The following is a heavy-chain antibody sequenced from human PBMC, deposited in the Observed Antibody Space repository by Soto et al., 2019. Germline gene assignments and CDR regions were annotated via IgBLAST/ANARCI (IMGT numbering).Heavy chain of an antibody. V-gene: IGHV3-11*06. CDR2: ISSSSSYT. Sequence: GGSLRLSCAASGFTFSDYYMSWIRQAPGKGLEWFSYISSSSSYTNYADSVKGRFTISRDNAKNSLYLQMNSLRAEDTAVYYCARGALQPLYYYHPTPGHPIDYWGQGTLVTVSS. CDR3: ARGALQPLYYYHPTPGHPIDY. CDR1: GFTFSDYY. J-gene: IGHJ4*02. D-gene: IGHD3-10*01.